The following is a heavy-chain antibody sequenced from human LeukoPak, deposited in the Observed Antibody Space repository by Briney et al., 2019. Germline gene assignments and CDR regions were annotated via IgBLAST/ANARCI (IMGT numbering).Heavy chain of an antibody. V-gene: IGHV1-18*01. CDR3: ARVDGIVVVPAAQFDY. D-gene: IGHD2-2*01. J-gene: IGHJ4*02. Sequence: ASVKVSCKASGYTFTGYGISWVRQAPGQGLEWMGWISAYNGNTNYAQKLQGRVTMTTDTSTSTAYMELRSLRSDDTAVYYCARVDGIVVVPAAQFDYWGQGTLVTVSS. CDR1: GYTFTGYG. CDR2: ISAYNGNT.